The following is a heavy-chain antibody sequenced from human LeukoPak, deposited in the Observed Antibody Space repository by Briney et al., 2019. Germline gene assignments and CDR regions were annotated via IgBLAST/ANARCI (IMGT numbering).Heavy chain of an antibody. J-gene: IGHJ4*02. CDR1: GGTFSSYA. CDR3: AIGVTMIVVVPFDY. CDR2: IIPILGTA. Sequence: SVKVSCKASGGTFSSYAISWVRQAPGQGLEWMGRIIPILGTANYAQKFQGRVTITADKSTSTAYMELSSLRSEDTAVYYCAIGVTMIVVVPFDYWGQGTLVTVSS. D-gene: IGHD3-22*01. V-gene: IGHV1-69*04.